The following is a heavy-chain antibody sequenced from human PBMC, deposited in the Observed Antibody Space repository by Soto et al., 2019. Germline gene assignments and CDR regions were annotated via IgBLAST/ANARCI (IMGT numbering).Heavy chain of an antibody. CDR3: ERDSFDY. CDR2: ISYDGSNK. Sequence: QVQLVESGGGVVQPGRSLRLSCAASGFTFSSYVRHWVRQAPGKGLEWVEVISYDGSNKYYADSVKGRFTISRDNSKNPLYLQMNGLRADEAAVYYSERDSFDYWGQGTLVNVSS. J-gene: IGHJ4*02. CDR1: GFTFSSYV. V-gene: IGHV3-30*03.